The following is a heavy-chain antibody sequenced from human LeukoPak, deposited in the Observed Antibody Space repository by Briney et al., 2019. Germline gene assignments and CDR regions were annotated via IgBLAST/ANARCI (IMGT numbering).Heavy chain of an antibody. CDR3: ARDTSSNFDWLSSHPWEPDDAFDI. D-gene: IGHD3-9*01. CDR1: GFTFSSCV. Sequence: GGSLRLSCAASGFTFSSCVMSWVRQAPGKGLEWVSYISSSSSTIYYADSVKGRFTISRDNAKNSLYLQMNSLRAEDTAVYYCARDTSSNFDWLSSHPWEPDDAFDIWGQGTMVTVSS. CDR2: ISSSSSTI. V-gene: IGHV3-48*01. J-gene: IGHJ3*02.